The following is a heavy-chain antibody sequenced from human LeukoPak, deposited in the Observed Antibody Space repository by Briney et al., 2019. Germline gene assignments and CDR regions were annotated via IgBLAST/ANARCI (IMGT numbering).Heavy chain of an antibody. CDR2: ISGDGGST. V-gene: IGHV3-43*02. CDR3: AKAFSYGDYPSP. Sequence: GGSLRLSCAASGFTFDDYAMNWVRQAPGKGLEWVSLISGDGGSTYYADSVKGRFTISRDNSKNSLYLQMNSLRTEDTTLYYCAKAFSYGDYPSPWGQGTLVTVSS. D-gene: IGHD4-17*01. J-gene: IGHJ5*02. CDR1: GFTFDDYA.